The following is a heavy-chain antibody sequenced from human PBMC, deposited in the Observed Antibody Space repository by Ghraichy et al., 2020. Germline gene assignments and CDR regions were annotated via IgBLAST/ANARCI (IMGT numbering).Heavy chain of an antibody. D-gene: IGHD4-11*01. V-gene: IGHV3-23*01. CDR3: ANSDSNYPDANFDY. CDR2: ISGSGGST. J-gene: IGHJ4*02. Sequence: GGSLRLSCAASGFTFSSYAMSWVRQAPGKGPEWVSAISGSGGSTYYADSVKGRFTISRDNSKNTLYLQMNSLRAEDTAVYYCANSDSNYPDANFDYWGQGTLVTVSS. CDR1: GFTFSSYA.